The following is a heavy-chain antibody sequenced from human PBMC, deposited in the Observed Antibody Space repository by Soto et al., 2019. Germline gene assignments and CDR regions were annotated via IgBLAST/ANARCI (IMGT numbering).Heavy chain of an antibody. CDR3: AKGGYSSGWYRPHFDY. CDR2: ISGSGGST. J-gene: IGHJ4*02. V-gene: IGHV3-23*01. CDR1: GFTFSSYA. Sequence: EVQLLESGGGLVQPGGSLRLSCAASGFTFSSYAMSWVRQAPGKGLEWVSAISGSGGSTYYADSVKGRFTISRDNSKNALYLQMNSLRAEDTAVYYCAKGGYSSGWYRPHFDYWGQGTLVTVSS. D-gene: IGHD6-19*01.